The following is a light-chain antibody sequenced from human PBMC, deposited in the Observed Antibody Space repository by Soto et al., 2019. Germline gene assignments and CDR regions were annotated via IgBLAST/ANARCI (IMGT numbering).Light chain of an antibody. CDR3: QQTYSTIT. V-gene: IGKV1-39*01. J-gene: IGKJ4*01. Sequence: DIQMTQSPSSLSASVGDRVTITCRASETISNYLNWYQQKPGKAPPLLIYAASSLQTGVPSRFSGSGSGTDFTLTISSLQTEDFATYYCQQTYSTITFGAGTTVEIK. CDR2: AAS. CDR1: ETISNY.